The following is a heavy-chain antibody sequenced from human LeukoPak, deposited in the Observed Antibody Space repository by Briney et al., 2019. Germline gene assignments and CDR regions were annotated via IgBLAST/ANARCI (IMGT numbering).Heavy chain of an antibody. Sequence: GGSLRLSCATSGFTFSSYAMNWVRQAPGKGLECVSFISTSGDFTYYAASVKGRFTVSRDNSKNTLYLQMNSLRADDTAVYYCARGGTDILLEPPAIPFDYWGQGALVTVSS. V-gene: IGHV3-23*01. CDR2: ISTSGDFT. CDR3: ARGGTDILLEPPAIPFDY. D-gene: IGHD2-8*01. J-gene: IGHJ4*02. CDR1: GFTFSSYA.